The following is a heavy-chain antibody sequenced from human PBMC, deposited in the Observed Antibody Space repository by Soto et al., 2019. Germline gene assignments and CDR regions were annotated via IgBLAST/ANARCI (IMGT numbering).Heavy chain of an antibody. J-gene: IGHJ5*02. D-gene: IGHD4-17*01. V-gene: IGHV2-5*02. CDR3: AHITVTANWFDP. CDR1: GFSLSTDGVG. Sequence: QITLKESGPAVVKPTQTLTLTCTFSGFSLSTDGVGVAWIRQPPGKALEWLALIYWDDDKRYSPSLKSRLTIAKDTYKNQVVLTMTNMDPVDTATYDWAHITVTANWFDPWGQGTLVTVSS. CDR2: IYWDDDK.